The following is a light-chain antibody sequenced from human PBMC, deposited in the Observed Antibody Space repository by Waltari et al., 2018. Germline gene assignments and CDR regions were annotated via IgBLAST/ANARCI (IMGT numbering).Light chain of an antibody. J-gene: IGKJ5*01. CDR2: LAS. CDR1: QSLLHSDGYNY. V-gene: IGKV2-28*01. Sequence: EIVMTQAPLSLPVTSGEPASIACRSSQSLLHSDGYNYVDWYLQKPGQSPQLLSYLASNRASGVPDRFSGSGSGTEFTLKISRVDAEDVGVFYCMQALQTPTFGQGTRLEI. CDR3: MQALQTPT.